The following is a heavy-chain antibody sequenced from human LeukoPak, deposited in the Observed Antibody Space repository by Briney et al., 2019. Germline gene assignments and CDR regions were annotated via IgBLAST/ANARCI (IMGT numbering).Heavy chain of an antibody. CDR1: GDTLSSNSAA. CDR3: ARDFCSGGSCYWRFDY. Sequence: SQTLSLTCAISGDTLSSNSAAWNWIRQSPSRGLEWLGRTYYRSKWNNEYAVSVKSRITINPDTSKNQFSLQLNSVTPEDTAVYYCARDFCSGGSCYWRFDYWGQGTLVTVSS. D-gene: IGHD2-15*01. J-gene: IGHJ4*02. V-gene: IGHV6-1*01. CDR2: TYYRSKWNN.